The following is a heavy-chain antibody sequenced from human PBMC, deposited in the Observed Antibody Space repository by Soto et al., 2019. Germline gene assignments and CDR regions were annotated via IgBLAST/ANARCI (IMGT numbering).Heavy chain of an antibody. CDR1: GGTFSSYA. CDR3: ARPSSYGDYPYYYGMDV. J-gene: IGHJ6*02. CDR2: IIPIFGTA. Sequence: QVQLVQSGAEVKKPGSSVKVSCKASGGTFSSYAISWVRQAPGQGLEWMGGIIPIFGTANYAQKFQGRVTITADESTSTAYMELSRLRSEDTAVYYCARPSSYGDYPYYYGMDVWGQGTTVTVSS. V-gene: IGHV1-69*12. D-gene: IGHD4-17*01.